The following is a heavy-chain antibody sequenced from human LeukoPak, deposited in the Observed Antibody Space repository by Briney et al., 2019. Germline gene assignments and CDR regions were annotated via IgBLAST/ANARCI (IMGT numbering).Heavy chain of an antibody. CDR2: INWNGGST. CDR3: ARGDSSGPDYYYYMDV. D-gene: IGHD6-19*01. Sequence: GGSLRLSCAASGFTFDDYGMSWVRQAPGKGLEWVSGINWNGGSTGYADSVKGRFTISRDNAKNSLYLQMNSLRDEDTAVYYCARGDSSGPDYYYYMDVWGKGTTVTISS. J-gene: IGHJ6*03. CDR1: GFTFDDYG. V-gene: IGHV3-20*04.